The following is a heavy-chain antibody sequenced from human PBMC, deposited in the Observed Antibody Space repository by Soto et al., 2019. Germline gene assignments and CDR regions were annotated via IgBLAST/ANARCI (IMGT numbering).Heavy chain of an antibody. CDR2: IISLFGTT. Sequence: QVQLVQSGAEEKKPGSSVKVSCKASGGTFSNYALSWVRQVPGQGLEWMGGIISLFGTTNYAQKFQDRVTINADESTSTAYMELSSLRSEDTAVYYCARGRGIGYSSSWNIYWYYNMDVWGQGTTVTVSS. CDR1: GGTFSNYA. CDR3: ARGRGIGYSSSWNIYWYYNMDV. V-gene: IGHV1-69*01. D-gene: IGHD6-13*01. J-gene: IGHJ6*02.